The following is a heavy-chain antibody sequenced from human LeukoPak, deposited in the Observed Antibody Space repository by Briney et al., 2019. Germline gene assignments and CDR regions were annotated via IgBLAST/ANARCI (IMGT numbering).Heavy chain of an antibody. Sequence: GGSLRLSCAASGFPFSIYAMSWVRLPPGKGLEWVSTISGSGGSTYYADSVKGRFTISRDNSKNTLYLQMNSLRAEDTAVYYCAKEYSSSGAFDIWGQGTMVTVSS. J-gene: IGHJ3*02. V-gene: IGHV3-23*01. CDR2: ISGSGGST. CDR3: AKEYSSSGAFDI. D-gene: IGHD6-6*01. CDR1: GFPFSIYA.